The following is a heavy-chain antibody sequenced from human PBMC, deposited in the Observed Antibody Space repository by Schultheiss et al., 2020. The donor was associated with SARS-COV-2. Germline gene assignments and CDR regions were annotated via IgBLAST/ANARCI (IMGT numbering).Heavy chain of an antibody. V-gene: IGHV3-23*01. CDR2: ISGSGGST. CDR1: GFTFSNYA. Sequence: GGSLRLSCAASGFTFSNYAMNWVRQAPGKGLEWVSAISGSGGSTYYADSVKGRFTISRDNSKNTLYLQMNSLRAEDTAVYYCARGYSSGYSLHYGMDVWGQGTTVTVSS. D-gene: IGHD3-22*01. J-gene: IGHJ6*02. CDR3: ARGYSSGYSLHYGMDV.